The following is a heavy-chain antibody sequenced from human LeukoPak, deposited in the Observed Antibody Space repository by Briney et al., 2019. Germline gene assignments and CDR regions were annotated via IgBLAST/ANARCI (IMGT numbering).Heavy chain of an antibody. D-gene: IGHD3-3*01. CDR1: GITFTRYS. V-gene: IGHV3-48*01. CDR3: AKAALRFLEWSNHDAFDI. J-gene: IGHJ3*02. Sequence: GGSLRLSCAVSGITFTRYSMNWIRQAPGKGLEWVSYITSNSGTIYYGDSVKGRFTISRDNSKNTLYLQMNSLRAEDTAVYYCAKAALRFLEWSNHDAFDIWGQGTMVTVSS. CDR2: ITSNSGTI.